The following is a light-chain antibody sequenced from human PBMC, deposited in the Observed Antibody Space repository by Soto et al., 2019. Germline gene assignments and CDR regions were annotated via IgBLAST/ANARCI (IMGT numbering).Light chain of an antibody. CDR2: KAS. CDR1: QSISDW. CDR3: QQSYSTPIT. Sequence: IHMTRSPSTRSASVGDRFTITVRVSQSISDWLAWYQQKPGKAPKLLIYKASSLESGVPSRFSGWGSGTDFTLTISSLQPEDFATYYCQQSYSTPITFGQGTRLEIK. J-gene: IGKJ5*01. V-gene: IGKV1-5*03.